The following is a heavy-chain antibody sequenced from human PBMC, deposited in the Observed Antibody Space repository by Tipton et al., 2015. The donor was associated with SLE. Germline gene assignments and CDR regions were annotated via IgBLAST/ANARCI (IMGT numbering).Heavy chain of an antibody. J-gene: IGHJ3*02. CDR1: SDSISSGTYN. CDR2: IFYSGST. CDR3: ARRGRGEGAFDI. Sequence: TLSLTCTVSSDSISSGTYNWGWIRQTPGKGLEWIGNIFYSGSTYYNPSLKSRVTMSVDTSKNQFSLKLTSVTAADTALYYCARRGRGEGAFDIWGQGTMVTVSS. V-gene: IGHV4-39*07. D-gene: IGHD2-21*01.